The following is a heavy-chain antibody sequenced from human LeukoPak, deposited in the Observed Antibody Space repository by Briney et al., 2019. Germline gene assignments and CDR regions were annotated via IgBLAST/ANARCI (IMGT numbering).Heavy chain of an antibody. CDR2: IISSSSTI. D-gene: IGHD3-22*01. CDR1: GFTFSSYS. Sequence: GSLSLSCAASGFTFSSYSMNWVRQAPGKGLEWVSYIISSSSTIYYADSVKGRFPISRDNAKNSLYLQMNSLRAEDTAMYYCARDYGYYYDSSGYFELDYWGQGTLVTVSS. J-gene: IGHJ4*02. V-gene: IGHV3-48*01. CDR3: ARDYGYYYDSSGYFELDY.